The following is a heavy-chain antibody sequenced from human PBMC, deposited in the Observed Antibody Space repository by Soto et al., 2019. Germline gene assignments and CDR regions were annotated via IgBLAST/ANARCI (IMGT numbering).Heavy chain of an antibody. Sequence: QVQLVQSGAEGTKPGSSVKVSCKASGGTFGSHGVAWVRQAPGQGLEVMGGFIAMLGTPTYAKKVQGRATITTDESLTSSYLERMSLRSEDNAVYVCARGAMAKFDYWGQGTVVTVSS. V-gene: IGHV1-69*01. D-gene: IGHD5-18*01. CDR1: GGTFGSHG. J-gene: IGHJ4*02. CDR2: FIAMLGTP. CDR3: ARGAMAKFDY.